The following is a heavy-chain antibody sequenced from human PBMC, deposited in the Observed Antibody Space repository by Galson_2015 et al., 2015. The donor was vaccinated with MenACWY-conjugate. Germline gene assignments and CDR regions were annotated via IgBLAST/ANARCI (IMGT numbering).Heavy chain of an antibody. D-gene: IGHD1-26*01. Sequence: SLRLSCAASGFIFNTYWMHWVRQAPGKGLVWVSRINPGGSSTTYADSVKARFTISRDNAKTTLYLQMNSLRPEDTAVFYCAKTRGASFYFDSWGQGTLVTVSS. CDR3: AKTRGASFYFDS. V-gene: IGHV3-74*01. CDR2: INPGGSST. CDR1: GFIFNTYW. J-gene: IGHJ4*02.